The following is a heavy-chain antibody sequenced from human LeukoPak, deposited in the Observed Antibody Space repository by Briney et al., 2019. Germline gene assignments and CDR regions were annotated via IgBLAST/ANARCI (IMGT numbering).Heavy chain of an antibody. CDR1: GFTFSDYY. CDR2: ISSSGSTI. D-gene: IGHD2-21*02. J-gene: IGHJ4*02. Sequence: PGGSLRLSCAASGFTFSDYYMSWIRQAPGKGLEWVSYISSSGSTIYYADSVKGRFTISRDNAKNSLYLQMNSLRAEDTAVYYCARDMEAPLPNHSCGGDCEGLYYFDYWGQGTLVTVSS. CDR3: ARDMEAPLPNHSCGGDCEGLYYFDY. V-gene: IGHV3-11*04.